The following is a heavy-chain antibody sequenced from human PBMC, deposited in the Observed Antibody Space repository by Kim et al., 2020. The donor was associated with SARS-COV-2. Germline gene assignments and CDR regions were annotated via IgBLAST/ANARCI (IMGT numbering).Heavy chain of an antibody. V-gene: IGHV7-4-1*02. D-gene: IGHD3-16*01. CDR2: GNP. Sequence: GNPPYVQGFTGRFVFSLDTSVSTAYLQISNLKTDDTAVYYCARGGHVKFDTWGQGTLVTISS. J-gene: IGHJ5*02. CDR3: ARGGHVKFDT.